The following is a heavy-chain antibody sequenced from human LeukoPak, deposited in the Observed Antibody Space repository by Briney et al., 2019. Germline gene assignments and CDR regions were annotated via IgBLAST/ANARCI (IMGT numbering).Heavy chain of an antibody. J-gene: IGHJ6*03. CDR2: IYCSGST. D-gene: IGHD3-3*01. CDR1: GGSISSYY. CDR3: ARGGYDFWSGSAAHYYYMDV. V-gene: IGHV4-59*01. Sequence: SETLSLTCTVSGGSISSYYWSWIRQPPGKGLEWIGYIYCSGSTNYNPSLKSRVTISVDTSKNQFSLKLSSVTAADTAVYYCARGGYDFWSGSAAHYYYMDVWGKGTTVTVSS.